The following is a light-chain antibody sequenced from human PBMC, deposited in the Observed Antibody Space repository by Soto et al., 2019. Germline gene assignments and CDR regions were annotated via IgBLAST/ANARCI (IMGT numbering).Light chain of an antibody. CDR1: QTISSW. Sequence: DIQMTQSPSTLSGSVGDRVTINCRASQTISSWLAWYQQKPGKAPKLLIYKASTLKSGVPSRFSGSGSGTEFILTISSLQPDDFATYYCQHYNSYSEAFGQGTKVELK. V-gene: IGKV1-5*03. J-gene: IGKJ1*01. CDR2: KAS. CDR3: QHYNSYSEA.